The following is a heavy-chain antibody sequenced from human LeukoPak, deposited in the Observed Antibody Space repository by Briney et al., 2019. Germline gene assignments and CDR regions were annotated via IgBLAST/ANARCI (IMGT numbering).Heavy chain of an antibody. J-gene: IGHJ4*02. V-gene: IGHV4-4*07. CDR1: GDSISSYY. CDR3: ARDRTYYDSTGYYYDF. Sequence: SETLFLTCTVSGDSISSYYWSWIRQPAGKGLEWIARMSGSGSTNYNPSLESRVTLSVDTSKNQFSLNLNSVTAADMAVYYCARDRTYYDSTGYYYDFWGQGTLVTVSS. CDR2: MSGSGST. D-gene: IGHD3-22*01.